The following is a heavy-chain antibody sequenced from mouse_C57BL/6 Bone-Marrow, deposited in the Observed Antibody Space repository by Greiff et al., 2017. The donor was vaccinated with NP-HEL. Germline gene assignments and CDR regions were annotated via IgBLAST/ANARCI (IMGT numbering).Heavy chain of an antibody. CDR1: GYTFTSYW. CDR2: IHPNSGST. D-gene: IGHD1-1*01. Sequence: VQLQQPGAELVKPGASVKLSCKASGYTFTSYWMHWVKQRPGQGLEWIGMIHPNSGSTNYNEKFKSKATLTVDKSSSTAYMQLSSLTSEDSAVYYCARRTGSSLYVDYWGQGTTLTVSS. CDR3: ARRTGSSLYVDY. V-gene: IGHV1-64*01. J-gene: IGHJ2*01.